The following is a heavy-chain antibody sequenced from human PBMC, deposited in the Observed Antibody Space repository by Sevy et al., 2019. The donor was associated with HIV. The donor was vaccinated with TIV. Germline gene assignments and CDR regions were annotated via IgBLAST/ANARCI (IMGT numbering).Heavy chain of an antibody. Sequence: GGSLRLSCAASGFTFSTHWMSWVRQAPGKGLEWVANIKEDGSEKYYVDSVKGRFTISRDNAKNSLFLQMNSLRAEDTAVYYCAKDAYWGQGTLVTVSS. CDR1: GFTFSTHW. CDR2: IKEDGSEK. CDR3: AKDAY. V-gene: IGHV3-7*03. J-gene: IGHJ4*02.